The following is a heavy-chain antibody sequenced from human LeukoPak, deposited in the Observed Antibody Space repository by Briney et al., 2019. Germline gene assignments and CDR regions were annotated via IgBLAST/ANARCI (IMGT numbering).Heavy chain of an antibody. CDR3: ATGRDCSGGSCYDY. J-gene: IGHJ4*02. CDR1: GFTFSSYA. V-gene: IGHV3-30-3*01. D-gene: IGHD2-15*01. CDR2: ISYDGSNK. Sequence: TGGSLRLSCAASGFTFSSYAMHWVRQAPGKGLEWVAVISYDGSNKYYADSVKGRFTISRDNAKNSLYLQMNSLRAEDTAVYYCATGRDCSGGSCYDYWGQGTLVTVSS.